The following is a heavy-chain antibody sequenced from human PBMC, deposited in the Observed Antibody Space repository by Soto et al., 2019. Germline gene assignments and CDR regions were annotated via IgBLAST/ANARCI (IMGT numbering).Heavy chain of an antibody. Sequence: QVQLVESGGGVVQPGRSLRLSCAASGFTFSSYAMHWVRQAPGKGLEWVAVISYDGSNKYYADSVKGRFTISRDNSKNTLYLQMNSLRAEDTAVYYCARGDSSGYLERVDYYYGMDVWGQGTTVTVSS. J-gene: IGHJ6*02. CDR1: GFTFSSYA. CDR3: ARGDSSGYLERVDYYYGMDV. CDR2: ISYDGSNK. V-gene: IGHV3-30-3*01. D-gene: IGHD3-22*01.